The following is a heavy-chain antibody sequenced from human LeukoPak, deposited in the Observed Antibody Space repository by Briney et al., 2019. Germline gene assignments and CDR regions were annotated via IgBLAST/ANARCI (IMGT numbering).Heavy chain of an antibody. V-gene: IGHV1-69*05. CDR1: GGTFSSYA. CDR2: IIPIFGTA. CDR3: ARSSVAVAGYFDY. D-gene: IGHD6-19*01. J-gene: IGHJ4*02. Sequence: ASVKVSCKASGGTFSSYAISWVRQAPGQGLEWMGRIIPIFGTASYAQKFRGRVTITTDESTSTAYMELSSLRSEDTAVYYCARSSVAVAGYFDYWGQGTLVTVSS.